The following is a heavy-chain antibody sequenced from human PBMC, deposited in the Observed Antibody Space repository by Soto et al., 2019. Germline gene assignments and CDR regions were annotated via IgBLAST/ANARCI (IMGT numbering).Heavy chain of an antibody. CDR3: ASSPDYSKGGMDV. J-gene: IGHJ6*02. V-gene: IGHV1-69*06. CDR1: GVTFSSYA. D-gene: IGHD4-4*01. Sequence: SVKVSCKASGVTFSSYAISWVRQAPGQGLEWMGGIIPIFGTANYAQKFQGRVTITADKSTSTAYMELSSLRSEDTAVYYCASSPDYSKGGMDVWGQGTTVTVSS. CDR2: IIPIFGTA.